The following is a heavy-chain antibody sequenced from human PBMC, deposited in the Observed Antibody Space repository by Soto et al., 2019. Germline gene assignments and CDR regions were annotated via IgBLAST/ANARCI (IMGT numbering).Heavy chain of an antibody. V-gene: IGHV1-18*04. D-gene: IGHD2-2*03. CDR2: ISVYNGNT. J-gene: IGHJ6*02. CDR3: ARDLDIVVVPGATSNNYTGMDV. CDR1: GYTFTSYG. Sequence: QVQLVQSGAEVKKPGASVKVSCKASGYTFTSYGISWVRQAPGQGLEWMGWISVYNGNTNYAQKLKGRVTMTTDTSTTTAYMELRSLPSDDTAVYYCARDLDIVVVPGATSNNYTGMDVWGQGTTVTVSS.